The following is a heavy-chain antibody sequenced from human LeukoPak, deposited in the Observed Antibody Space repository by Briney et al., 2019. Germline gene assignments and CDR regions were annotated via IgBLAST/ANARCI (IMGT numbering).Heavy chain of an antibody. V-gene: IGHV3-11*01. D-gene: IGHD2/OR15-2a*01. CDR1: GFTFSDYY. CDR3: ARDLSTGSYYYYGMDV. CDR2: ISSSGSTI. Sequence: PGGSLRLSCAASGFTFSDYYMSWIRQAPGKGLELVSYISSSGSTIYYADSVKGRFTISRDNAKNSLYLQMNSLRAEDTAVYYCARDLSTGSYYYYGMDVWGQGTTVTVSS. J-gene: IGHJ6*02.